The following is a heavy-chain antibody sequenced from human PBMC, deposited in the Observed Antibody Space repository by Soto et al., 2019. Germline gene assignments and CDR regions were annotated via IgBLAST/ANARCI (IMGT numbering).Heavy chain of an antibody. J-gene: IGHJ3*02. CDR3: ARANCISTSCLGLLKGSDAFDI. CDR2: IYSSGST. CDR1: GCSISNYY. D-gene: IGHD2-2*01. V-gene: IGHV4-59*01. Sequence: SETLSLTCTVSGCSISNYYWNWIRQSPGKGLEWIGYIYSSGSTHYNPSLQNRVTISIDTSKNQVSLKVNSVTAADTAVYYCARANCISTSCLGLLKGSDAFDIWGQGTMVT.